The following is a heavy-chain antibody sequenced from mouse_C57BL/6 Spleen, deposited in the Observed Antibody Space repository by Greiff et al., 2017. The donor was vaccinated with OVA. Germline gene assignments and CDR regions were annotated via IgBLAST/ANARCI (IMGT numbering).Heavy chain of an antibody. D-gene: IGHD4-1*01. Sequence: VQLQQSGAELARPGASVKMSCKASGYTFTSYTMHWVKQRPGQGLEWIGYINPSSGYTKYNQKFKDKATLTADKSSSTAYMQLSSLTSEDSAVYDCARGDGGNWDDYAMDYWGQGTSVTVSS. CDR2: INPSSGYT. J-gene: IGHJ4*01. CDR3: ARGDGGNWDDYAMDY. CDR1: GYTFTSYT. V-gene: IGHV1-4*01.